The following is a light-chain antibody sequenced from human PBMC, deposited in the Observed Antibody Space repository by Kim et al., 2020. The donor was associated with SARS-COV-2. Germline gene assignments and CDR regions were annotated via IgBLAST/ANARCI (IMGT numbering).Light chain of an antibody. CDR2: GAS. V-gene: IGKV3-20*01. CDR3: QQYGSSPRT. CDR1: QSVSSSY. Sequence: EIVLTQSPGTLSLSPGERATLACRASQSVSSSYLAWYQQKPGQAPRLLIYGASSRATGSPDRFSGSGSGTDFTLTISRLEPEDFAEYYWQQYGSSPRTFGQGTKVEIK. J-gene: IGKJ1*01.